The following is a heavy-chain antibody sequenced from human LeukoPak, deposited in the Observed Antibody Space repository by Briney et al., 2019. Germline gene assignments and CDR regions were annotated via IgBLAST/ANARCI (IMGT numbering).Heavy chain of an antibody. Sequence: SETLSLTCTVSGGSISSSSYYWGWIRQPPGKGLEWIGSIYYSGSTYYNPSLKSRVTISVDTSKNQFSLKLSSVTAADTAVYYCARDSSGLDYWGQGTLVTVSS. CDR1: GGSISSSSYY. J-gene: IGHJ4*02. D-gene: IGHD6-19*01. CDR3: ARDSSGLDY. CDR2: IYYSGST. V-gene: IGHV4-39*02.